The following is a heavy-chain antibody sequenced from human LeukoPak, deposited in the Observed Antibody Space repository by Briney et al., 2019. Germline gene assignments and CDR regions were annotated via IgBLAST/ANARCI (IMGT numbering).Heavy chain of an antibody. J-gene: IGHJ4*02. CDR3: ARGTPYSSGCYSSDY. Sequence: ASVKVSCKASGYTFTGYYMHWVRQAPGQGLEWMGWINPNSGGTNYAQKFQGRVTMTRDTSISTAYMELSRLRSDDTAVYYCARGTPYSSGCYSSDYWGQGTLVTVSS. CDR2: INPNSGGT. D-gene: IGHD6-19*01. CDR1: GYTFTGYY. V-gene: IGHV1-2*02.